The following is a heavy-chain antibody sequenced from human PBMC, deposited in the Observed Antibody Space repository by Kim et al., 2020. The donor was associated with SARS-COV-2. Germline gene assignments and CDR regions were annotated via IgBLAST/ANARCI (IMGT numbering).Heavy chain of an antibody. J-gene: IGHJ6*02. V-gene: IGHV3-53*01. CDR3: ARYAGSSVYYFGLDV. CDR1: GFSVSSSY. D-gene: IGHD6-6*01. Sequence: GGSLRLSCVASGFSVSSSYMTWVRRAPGKGLEWVSVIFSNGSTYYADSVKGRFTFSRDNSKNTLYLKMSSLRAEDTTVYYCARYAGSSVYYFGLDVRGQG. CDR2: IFSNGST.